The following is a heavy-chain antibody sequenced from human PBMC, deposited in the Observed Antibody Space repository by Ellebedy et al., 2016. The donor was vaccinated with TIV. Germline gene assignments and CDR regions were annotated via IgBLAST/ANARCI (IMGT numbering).Heavy chain of an antibody. CDR3: AKDRSKEVQWLDDPFDI. D-gene: IGHD6-19*01. CDR1: RIAFDLYG. Sequence: GESLKISXVASRIAFDLYGMHWVRQAPGRGLEWVAVISFDGGNQYYADSVQGRFTISRDNSNDTLFLQMTSLRPEDTAVYFCAKDRSKEVQWLDDPFDIWGRGTMVTVSS. V-gene: IGHV3-30*18. CDR2: ISFDGGNQ. J-gene: IGHJ3*02.